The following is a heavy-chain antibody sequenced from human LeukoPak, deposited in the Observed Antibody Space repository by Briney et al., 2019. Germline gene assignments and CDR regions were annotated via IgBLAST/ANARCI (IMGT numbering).Heavy chain of an antibody. D-gene: IGHD1-14*01. Sequence: GGSLRLSCAASGFTFSSYSMNWVRQAPGKGLEWVSSISSSSSYIYYADSVKGRFTISRDNAKNSLYLQMNSLRAEDTAVYYCARAKLNDITWFDPWGQGTLVTVSS. CDR2: ISSSSSYI. V-gene: IGHV3-21*01. J-gene: IGHJ5*02. CDR1: GFTFSSYS. CDR3: ARAKLNDITWFDP.